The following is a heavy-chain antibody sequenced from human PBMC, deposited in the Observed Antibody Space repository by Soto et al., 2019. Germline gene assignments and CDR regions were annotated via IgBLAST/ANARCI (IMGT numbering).Heavy chain of an antibody. CDR2: IYYSGST. CDR3: ARHREAWLRGWGFEP. J-gene: IGHJ5*02. D-gene: IGHD3-22*01. CDR1: GGSIKNYY. V-gene: IGHV4-59*01. Sequence: SETLSLTCSVSGGSIKNYYWNWIRQAPGKGLEWIGYIYYSGSTNYHPSLRGRVTISVDTSKNQFSLKLTSVTAADTAVYYCARHREAWLRGWGFEPWGQGALVTVSS.